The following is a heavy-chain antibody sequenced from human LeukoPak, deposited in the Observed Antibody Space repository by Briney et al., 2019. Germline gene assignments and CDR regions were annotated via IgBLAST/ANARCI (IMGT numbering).Heavy chain of an antibody. V-gene: IGHV4-59*08. CDR1: GGSISGYY. CDR2: IYYSGSS. J-gene: IGHJ4*02. CDR3: ARHRDSGDYRLDY. Sequence: SETLSLTRTVSGGSISGYYWSWVRQPPGKGLEWIAYIYYSGSSVYNPSLKGRVTISVDTSKNQFSLKLSSVTAADTAVYYCARHRDSGDYRLDYWGQGTLVTVSS. D-gene: IGHD4-17*01.